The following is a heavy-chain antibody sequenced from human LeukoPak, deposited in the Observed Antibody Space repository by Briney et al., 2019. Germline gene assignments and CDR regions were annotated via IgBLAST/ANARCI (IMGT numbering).Heavy chain of an antibody. D-gene: IGHD2-15*01. Sequence: GGSLRLSCAASGFTFSSYSMNWVRQAPGKGLEWISYISSSDDTIYYADSVKGRFTISRDNAKNSLYLQMNSLRAEDTAVYYCARDFSGYCSGGSCDFYYYFYMDVWGKGTTVTVSS. CDR1: GFTFSSYS. CDR3: ARDFSGYCSGGSCDFYYYFYMDV. V-gene: IGHV3-48*01. J-gene: IGHJ6*03. CDR2: ISSSDDTI.